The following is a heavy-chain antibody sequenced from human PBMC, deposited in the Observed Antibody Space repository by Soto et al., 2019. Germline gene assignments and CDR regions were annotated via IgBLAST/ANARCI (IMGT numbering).Heavy chain of an antibody. J-gene: IGHJ6*02. D-gene: IGHD3-3*01. CDR2: INTYNGNT. CDR1: GYTFTSYG. Sequence: ASVKVSCKTSGYTFTSYGIGWARQAPGQGLEWMGWINTYNGNTNYAQNLQGRVTLTTDTSTSTAYMELRSLRSDDTAVYYCASGGYYPYYGMDVWGQGTTVTVSS. V-gene: IGHV1-18*01. CDR3: ASGGYYPYYGMDV.